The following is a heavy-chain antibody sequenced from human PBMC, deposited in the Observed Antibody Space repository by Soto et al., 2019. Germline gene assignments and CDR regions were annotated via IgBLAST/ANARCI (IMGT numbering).Heavy chain of an antibody. CDR3: ARLPPYYYDSSGYPRG. V-gene: IGHV4-4*02. CDR1: GGSISSSNW. D-gene: IGHD3-22*01. Sequence: QVQLQESGPGLVKPSGTLSLTCAVSGGSISSSNWWSWVRQPPGKGLEWIGEIYHSGSTNYNPSLKSRVTISVDQSKNQFSLKLSSVTAADTAVYYCARLPPYYYDSSGYPRGWSQGTLVTVSS. CDR2: IYHSGST. J-gene: IGHJ4*02.